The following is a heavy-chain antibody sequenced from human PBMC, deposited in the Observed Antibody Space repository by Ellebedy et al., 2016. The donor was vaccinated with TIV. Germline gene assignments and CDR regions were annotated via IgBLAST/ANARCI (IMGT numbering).Heavy chain of an antibody. D-gene: IGHD3-10*01. CDR1: GGSINTYY. Sequence: MPSETLSLTCTVSGGSINTYYWTWIRQPPGKGLEYIGFVHYTGITNYNPSLRSRLTLSVDSFKNQFALKLDSVTAADTAVYYCARGLPRLDGSGTPYWYFDLWGRGTLVIVSS. CDR2: VHYTGIT. J-gene: IGHJ2*01. CDR3: ARGLPRLDGSGTPYWYFDL. V-gene: IGHV4-59*12.